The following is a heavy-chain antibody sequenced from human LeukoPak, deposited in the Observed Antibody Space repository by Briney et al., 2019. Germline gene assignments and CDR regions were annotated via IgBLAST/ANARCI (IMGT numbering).Heavy chain of an antibody. J-gene: IGHJ3*02. CDR3: TRSVLLNDAFDM. D-gene: IGHD2-15*01. Sequence: PGGSLRLSCAASGFTLSNYDMHWVRQAPGKGLEWVSSLGTAGDTYYLGSVKGRFTISRENGKNSLCLQMNSLTAGDTAVYYCTRSVLLNDAFDMWGLGTWVSVSS. CDR2: LGTAGDT. V-gene: IGHV3-13*04. CDR1: GFTLSNYD.